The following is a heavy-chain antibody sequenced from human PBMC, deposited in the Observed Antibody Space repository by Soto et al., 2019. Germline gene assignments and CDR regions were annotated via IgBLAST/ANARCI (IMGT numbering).Heavy chain of an antibody. V-gene: IGHV1-69*12. J-gene: IGHJ6*02. D-gene: IGHD6-13*01. CDR1: GGTFSSYA. Sequence: QVQLVQSGAEVKKPGSSVKVSCKASGGTFSSYAISWVRQAPGQGLEWMGGIIPIFGTANYAQKFQGRVMITADESTTTAYMELSSLRSEDTAVYYCARVGAAYSSPSYYYGMDVWGQGTTVTVSS. CDR3: ARVGAAYSSPSYYYGMDV. CDR2: IIPIFGTA.